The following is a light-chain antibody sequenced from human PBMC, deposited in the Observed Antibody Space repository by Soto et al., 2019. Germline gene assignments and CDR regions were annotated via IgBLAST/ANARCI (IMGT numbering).Light chain of an antibody. CDR1: QSFPISY. J-gene: IGKJ5*01. CDR2: DAS. Sequence: IVLTQSPGTLSLSPGERATLSCRASQSFPISYLAWYQQRPGQAPSLLIYDASRRATGIPDRFSGSESGPDFTLTISSLEPEGCAVYYGNQYAWSPLTFGQGTRLEIK. CDR3: NQYAWSPLT. V-gene: IGKV3-20*01.